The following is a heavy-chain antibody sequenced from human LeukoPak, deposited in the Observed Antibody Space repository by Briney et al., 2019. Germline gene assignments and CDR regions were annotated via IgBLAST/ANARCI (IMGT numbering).Heavy chain of an antibody. V-gene: IGHV1-69*05. D-gene: IGHD3-22*01. J-gene: IGHJ4*02. Sequence: ASVKVSCKASGGTFNSYAISWVRQAPGQGLEWMGRIIPIFGTANYAQKFQGRVTITTDESTSTAYMELSSLRSEDTAVYYCARDLVHRITMNSFRPQWGQGTLVTVSS. CDR1: GGTFNSYA. CDR2: IIPIFGTA. CDR3: ARDLVHRITMNSFRPQ.